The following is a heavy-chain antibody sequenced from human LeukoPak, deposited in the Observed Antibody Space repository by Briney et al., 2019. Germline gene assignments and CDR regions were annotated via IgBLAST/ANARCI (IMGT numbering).Heavy chain of an antibody. V-gene: IGHV4-39*01. CDR3: ARHSLNNYGSYY. CDR2: IHYDGNT. J-gene: IGHJ4*02. Sequence: GSLRLSCAASGFTFSNYAMSWVRQPPGKGLEWIGSIHYDGNTYYKPSLKSRVTISVDTSKIQFSLRLSSATAADMATYYCARHSLNNYGSYYWGQGTLVTVSS. CDR1: GFTFSNYA. D-gene: IGHD5-24*01.